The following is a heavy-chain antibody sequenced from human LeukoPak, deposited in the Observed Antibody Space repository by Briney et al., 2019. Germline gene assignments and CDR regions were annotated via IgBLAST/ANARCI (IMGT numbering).Heavy chain of an antibody. D-gene: IGHD1-26*01. Sequence: SETLSLTCTVSGGSISSGGYYWSWIRQPPGKGLEWIGYIYHSGSTYYNPSLKSRVTISVDRSKNQFSLKLSSVTAADTAVYYCAREVNRYSGSYRYMDVWGKGTTVTVSS. CDR1: GGSISSGGYY. V-gene: IGHV4-30-2*01. J-gene: IGHJ6*03. CDR2: IYHSGST. CDR3: AREVNRYSGSYRYMDV.